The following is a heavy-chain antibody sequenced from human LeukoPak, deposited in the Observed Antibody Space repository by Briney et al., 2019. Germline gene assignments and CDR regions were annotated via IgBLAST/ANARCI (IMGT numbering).Heavy chain of an antibody. J-gene: IGHJ3*02. CDR2: ISSSSSYT. D-gene: IGHD2-15*01. CDR3: ARGAYCSGGRCPGAFDI. V-gene: IGHV3-11*06. Sequence: GGSLRLSCAASGFTFSDYYMSWIRQAPGKGLEWVSYISSSSSYTNYADSVKGRFTISRDNAKNSLYLQMNSLRAEDTAVYYCARGAYCSGGRCPGAFDIWGQGTMVTVSS. CDR1: GFTFSDYY.